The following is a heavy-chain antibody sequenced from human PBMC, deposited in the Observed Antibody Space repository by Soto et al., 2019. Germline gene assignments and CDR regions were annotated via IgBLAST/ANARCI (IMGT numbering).Heavy chain of an antibody. Sequence: PSETLSLTCAVYCGSFIGYYWSWIRQPPGKGLEWIGEINHSGSTNYNPSLKSRVTISVDTSKNQFSLKLSSVTAADTAVYYCARLDTAKVGATRPFDYWGQGTLVTVSS. D-gene: IGHD1-26*01. V-gene: IGHV4-34*01. CDR1: CGSFIGYY. CDR3: ARLDTAKVGATRPFDY. CDR2: INHSGST. J-gene: IGHJ4*02.